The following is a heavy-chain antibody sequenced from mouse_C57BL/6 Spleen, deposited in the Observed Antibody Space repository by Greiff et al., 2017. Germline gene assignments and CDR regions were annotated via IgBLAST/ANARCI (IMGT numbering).Heavy chain of an antibody. V-gene: IGHV1-50*01. D-gene: IGHD3-2*02. CDR3: ARSGTAHLLYDFDY. CDR2: IDPSDSYT. J-gene: IGHJ2*01. Sequence: QVQLQQPGAELVKPGASVKLSCKASGYTFTSYWMQWVKQRPGQGLEWIGEIDPSDSYTNYNQKFKGKATLTVDTSSSTAYMQLSSLTSEDSAVYYCARSGTAHLLYDFDYWGQGTTLTVSS. CDR1: GYTFTSYW.